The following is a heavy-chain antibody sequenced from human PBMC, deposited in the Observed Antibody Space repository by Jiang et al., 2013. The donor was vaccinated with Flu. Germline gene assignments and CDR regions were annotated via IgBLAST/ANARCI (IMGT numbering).Heavy chain of an antibody. CDR1: GFIFGDHY. Sequence: VQLVESGGGLVKPGGSLRLSCAASGFIFGDHYMSWIRQAPGKGLDYISYISSTGSYTTYAESVRGRFTISRDNTRKSLYLEMNSLRVEDTAVYYCARGVDGMSSFPGYWGQGTLVTVSS. CDR2: ISSTGSYT. V-gene: IGHV3-11*06. D-gene: IGHD6-6*01. CDR3: ARGVDGMSSFPGY. J-gene: IGHJ4*02.